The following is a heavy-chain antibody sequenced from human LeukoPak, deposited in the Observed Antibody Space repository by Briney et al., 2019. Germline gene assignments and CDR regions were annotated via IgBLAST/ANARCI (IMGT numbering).Heavy chain of an antibody. CDR2: INPNSGGT. CDR3: ARALSYSSGWYNY. V-gene: IGHV1-2*02. Sequence: AGVKVSCKASGYTFTGYYMHWVRQAAGQEREWMGWINPNSGGTNYAQKFQGRGTMTRDTSISTADMEVSRLRSDDTAVYYCARALSYSSGWYNYWGQGTLVSVSS. CDR1: GYTFTGYY. J-gene: IGHJ4*02. D-gene: IGHD6-19*01.